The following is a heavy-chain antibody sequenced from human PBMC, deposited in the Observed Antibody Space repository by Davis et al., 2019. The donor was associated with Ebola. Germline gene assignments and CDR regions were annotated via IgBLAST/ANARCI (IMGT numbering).Heavy chain of an antibody. CDR2: ISYDGSNK. V-gene: IGHV3-30*03. D-gene: IGHD3-22*01. J-gene: IGHJ4*02. Sequence: GESLKISCAASGFTFSSYGMHWVRQAPGKGLEWVAVISYDGSNKYYADSVKGRFTVSRDNSKNTLYLQMDSLRVEDTALYYCVRSYYDGRGRFDYWGQGTLVTVSS. CDR3: VRSYYDGRGRFDY. CDR1: GFTFSSYG.